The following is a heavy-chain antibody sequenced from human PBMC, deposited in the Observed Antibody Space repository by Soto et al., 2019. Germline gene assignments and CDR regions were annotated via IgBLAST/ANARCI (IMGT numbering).Heavy chain of an antibody. CDR2: ISGSGGST. CDR1: GFTFSSYA. D-gene: IGHD6-13*01. J-gene: IGHJ3*02. V-gene: IGHV3-23*01. Sequence: GGSLRLSCAASGFTFSSYAMSWVRQAPGKGLEWVSAISGSGGSTYYADSVKGRFTISRDNPKNTLYLQMNSLRAEDTAVYYCAKSEGGYSSSWYAFDIWGQGTMVTVS. CDR3: AKSEGGYSSSWYAFDI.